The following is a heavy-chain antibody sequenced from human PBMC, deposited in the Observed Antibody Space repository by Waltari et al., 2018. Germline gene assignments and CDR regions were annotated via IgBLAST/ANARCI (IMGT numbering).Heavy chain of an antibody. CDR2: IWYDGSNK. J-gene: IGHJ4*02. CDR1: GFPFSSYG. CDR3: ASRSPALDY. V-gene: IGHV3-33*08. Sequence: QVQLVESGGGVVQPGRSLRLPCAASGFPFSSYGMHWVRQAPGKGLEWVAVIWYDGSNKYYADSVKGRFTISRDNSKNTLYLQMNSLRADDTAMYYCASRSPALDYWGQGTLVTVSS.